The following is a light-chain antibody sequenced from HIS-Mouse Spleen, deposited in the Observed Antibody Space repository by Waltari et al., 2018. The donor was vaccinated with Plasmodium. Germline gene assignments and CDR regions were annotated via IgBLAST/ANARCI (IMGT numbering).Light chain of an antibody. J-gene: IGLJ3*02. CDR3: QVWDSSTV. V-gene: IGLV3-9*01. Sequence: SYELTQPLSVSVALGQTARITCGGNNIGSKNVHWYQQKPGQAPVLVSYRDSNRPSGITVGFSGSNSGNPATLTISRAQAGDEADYYCQVWDSSTVFGGGTKLTVL. CDR2: RDS. CDR1: NIGSKN.